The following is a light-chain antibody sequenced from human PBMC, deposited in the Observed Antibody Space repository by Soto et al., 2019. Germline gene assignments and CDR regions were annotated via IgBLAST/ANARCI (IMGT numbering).Light chain of an antibody. CDR2: DAS. Sequence: EIVLTQSPATLSLSPGERATLSCRASQSVNSYLAWYQQKPGQAPRLLIYDASNRATGIPARFSGSGSGTDFTLTISSLEPEDFAVYYCQQRSRWPPFTFGPGTKVEIK. J-gene: IGKJ3*01. V-gene: IGKV3-11*01. CDR3: QQRSRWPPFT. CDR1: QSVNSY.